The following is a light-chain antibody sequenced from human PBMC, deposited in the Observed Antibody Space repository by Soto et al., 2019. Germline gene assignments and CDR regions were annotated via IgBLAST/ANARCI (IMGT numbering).Light chain of an antibody. Sequence: EIVLTQSPGTLSLSPGERATLSCRASQSVSNNFLAWYQQKLGQAPRLLIYGASSRATGIPDRFSGSGSGTDFTLTISRLEPEDFAVYYCQQYGSSPWTFGQGTKVDI. J-gene: IGKJ1*01. CDR1: QSVSNNF. CDR3: QQYGSSPWT. V-gene: IGKV3-20*01. CDR2: GAS.